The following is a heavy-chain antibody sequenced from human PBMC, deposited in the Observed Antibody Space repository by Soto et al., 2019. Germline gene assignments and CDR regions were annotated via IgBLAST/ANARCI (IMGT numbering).Heavy chain of an antibody. D-gene: IGHD6-6*01. V-gene: IGHV1-18*04. J-gene: IGHJ6*02. Sequence: GASVKFSCKASGYTFTSYGISWVRQAPGQGLEWMGWISTYNGNTNYAQKLQGRVTMTTDTSTSTAYMELRSLRSDDTAVYYCARDGTQYSSSIYYYGMDVWGQGTTVTVSS. CDR2: ISTYNGNT. CDR3: ARDGTQYSSSIYYYGMDV. CDR1: GYTFTSYG.